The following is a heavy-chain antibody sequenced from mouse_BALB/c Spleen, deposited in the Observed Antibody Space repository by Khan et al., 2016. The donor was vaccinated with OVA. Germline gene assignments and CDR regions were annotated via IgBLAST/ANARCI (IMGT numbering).Heavy chain of an antibody. J-gene: IGHJ2*01. D-gene: IGHD1-1*01. V-gene: IGHV1-7*01. CDR2: INPRTGYT. CDR3: ASGGLRCYFDY. Sequence: QVQLQQSGAELVKPGASVKMSCKASGYTFINYWIHWINQRPGQGLEWIGYINPRTGYTEYNQNFKDKATLPAAKSDSTAYIQLRSLTSEDTAAYYCASGGLRCYFDYWGQGTTLTVSS. CDR1: GYTFINYW.